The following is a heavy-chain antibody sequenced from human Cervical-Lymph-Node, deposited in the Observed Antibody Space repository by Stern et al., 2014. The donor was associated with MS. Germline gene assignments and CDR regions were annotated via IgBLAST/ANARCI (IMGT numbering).Heavy chain of an antibody. V-gene: IGHV1-46*01. J-gene: IGHJ3*01. CDR2: INHRGGST. CDR1: GYTFTTYY. Sequence: VQLVQSGAELKKPGASLKVSCQASGYTFTTYYMHWVRQAPGQGLEWMGMINHRGGSTSYAQKFQGRVAITSDTSTATLYMELSSLRSDDTAVYYCARDASDGGTFGAFDFWGQGTLVTVS. D-gene: IGHD2-21*01. CDR3: ARDASDGGTFGAFDF.